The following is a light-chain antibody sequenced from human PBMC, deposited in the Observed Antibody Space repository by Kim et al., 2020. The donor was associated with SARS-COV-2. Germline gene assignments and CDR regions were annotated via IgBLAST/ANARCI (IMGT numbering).Light chain of an antibody. CDR1: SRSIASNY. CDR2: EHN. CDR3: QSYDSSNVV. V-gene: IGLV6-57*01. J-gene: IGLJ2*01. Sequence: GKTLTISCTRSSRSIASNYVQWYQQRPGSSPTTVIYEHNQIPSGVPDRFSGSIDSSSNSASLTISGLKTEDEADYYCQSYDSSNVVFGGGTQLTVL.